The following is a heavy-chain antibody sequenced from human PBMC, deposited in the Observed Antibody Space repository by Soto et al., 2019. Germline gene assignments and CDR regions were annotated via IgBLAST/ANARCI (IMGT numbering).Heavy chain of an antibody. CDR2: IRSSGGTT. Sequence: EVQLLESGGGLVQPGGSLRLSCAASGFTLRTYAMIWFRQAPGKGLEWVSTIRSSGGTTYYADSVKGRFTISRDNSKNTLYLQMDSLRAEDTAVYFCAKDPPKGPGDAFDFWGQGTMVTVS. V-gene: IGHV3-23*01. CDR1: GFTLRTYA. J-gene: IGHJ3*01. CDR3: AKDPPKGPGDAFDF.